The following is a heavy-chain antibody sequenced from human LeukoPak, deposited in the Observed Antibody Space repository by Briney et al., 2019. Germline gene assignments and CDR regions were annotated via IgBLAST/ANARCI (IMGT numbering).Heavy chain of an antibody. CDR1: GFTFSTYW. J-gene: IGHJ3*01. CDR2: IKQDGSEK. V-gene: IGHV3-7*04. D-gene: IGHD3-10*01. Sequence: RPGGSLRLSCVASGFTFSTYWMTWVRQAPGKGLEWVANIKQDGSEKYYVDSVKGRFAISRDNAKNSLYLQMNSLRAEDTAVYYCARGRLDYGSFLWGQGTMVTVSS. CDR3: ARGRLDYGSFL.